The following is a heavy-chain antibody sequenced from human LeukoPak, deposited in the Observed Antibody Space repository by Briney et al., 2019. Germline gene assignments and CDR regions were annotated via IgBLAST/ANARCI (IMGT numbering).Heavy chain of an antibody. V-gene: IGHV1-69*05. Sequence: GASVKVSCKASGGTFSSYAISWVRQAPGQGLEWMGGIIPIFGTANYAQKFQGRVTITTDESTSTAYMELSSLRSEDTAVYYCARDSYAGANWFDPWGQGTLVNVSS. CDR1: GGTFSSYA. CDR2: IIPIFGTA. CDR3: ARDSYAGANWFDP. D-gene: IGHD1-26*01. J-gene: IGHJ5*02.